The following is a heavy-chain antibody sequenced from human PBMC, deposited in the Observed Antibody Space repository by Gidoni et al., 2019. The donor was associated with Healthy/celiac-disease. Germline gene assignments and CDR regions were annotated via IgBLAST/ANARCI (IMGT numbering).Heavy chain of an antibody. V-gene: IGHV3-23*01. Sequence: EVQLLESGGGLVQPGGSLRLSCAASGFTFSSYAMSWVRQAPGKGLEWVSAISGSGGSTYDADSVKGRFTIARDNSKNTLYLQMNSLRAEDTAVYYCAKDPTYYYDSSDYENYWGQGTLVTVSS. CDR3: AKDPTYYYDSSDYENY. J-gene: IGHJ4*02. CDR1: GFTFSSYA. CDR2: ISGSGGST. D-gene: IGHD3-22*01.